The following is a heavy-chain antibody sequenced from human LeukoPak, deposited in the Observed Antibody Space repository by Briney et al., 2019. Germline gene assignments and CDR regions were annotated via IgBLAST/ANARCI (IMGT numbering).Heavy chain of an antibody. J-gene: IGHJ4*02. CDR1: GFTFSSYS. CDR2: ISSSSSYI. Sequence: PGGSLRLSCAASGFTFSSYSMNWVRQAPGKGLEWVSSISSSSSYIYYADSVKGRSTISRDNAKNSLYLQMNSLRAEDTAVYYCARGDYDSSGYYYIYWGQGTLVTVSS. CDR3: ARGDYDSSGYYYIY. D-gene: IGHD3-22*01. V-gene: IGHV3-21*01.